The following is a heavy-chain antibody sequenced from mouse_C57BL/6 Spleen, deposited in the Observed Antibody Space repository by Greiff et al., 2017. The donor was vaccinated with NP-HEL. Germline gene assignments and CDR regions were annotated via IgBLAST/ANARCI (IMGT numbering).Heavy chain of an antibody. D-gene: IGHD2-3*01. J-gene: IGHJ2*01. CDR1: GYAFSSSW. V-gene: IGHV1-82*01. CDR3: AREEDGGYFDY. Sequence: QVQLQQSGPELVKPGASVKISCKASGYAFSSSWMNWVKQRPGKGLEWIGRIYPGDGDTNYNGKFKGKATLTADKSSSTAYMQLSSLTSEDSAVYFCAREEDGGYFDYWGQGTTLTVSS. CDR2: IYPGDGDT.